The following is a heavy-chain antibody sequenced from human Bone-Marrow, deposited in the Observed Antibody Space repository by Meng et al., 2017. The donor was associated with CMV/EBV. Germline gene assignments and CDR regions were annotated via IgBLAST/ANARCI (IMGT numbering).Heavy chain of an antibody. CDR1: GYTFTGYY. CDR3: ARDLIAAAGYDY. CDR2: IIPILGIA. Sequence: SVKVSCKASGYTFTGYYMHWVRQAPGQGLEWMGRIIPILGIANYAQKFQGRVTITADKSTSTAYMELSSLRAEDTAVYYCARDLIAAAGYDYWGQGTLVTVYS. J-gene: IGHJ4*02. V-gene: IGHV1-69*04. D-gene: IGHD6-13*01.